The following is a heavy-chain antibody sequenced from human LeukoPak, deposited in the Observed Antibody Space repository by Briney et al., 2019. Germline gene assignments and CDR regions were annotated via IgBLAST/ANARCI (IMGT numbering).Heavy chain of an antibody. CDR3: ARGGDLRNYYSYMDV. CDR2: ISSTGNTI. V-gene: IGHV3-48*03. D-gene: IGHD2-21*02. J-gene: IGHJ6*03. Sequence: GGSLRLSCAASGFTFSSYAMSWVRQAPGKGLEWVSYISSTGNTIFYADSVKGRFTISRDNAKNSLYLQMNSLRAEDTAVYYCARGGDLRNYYSYMDVWGKGTTVTVSS. CDR1: GFTFSSYA.